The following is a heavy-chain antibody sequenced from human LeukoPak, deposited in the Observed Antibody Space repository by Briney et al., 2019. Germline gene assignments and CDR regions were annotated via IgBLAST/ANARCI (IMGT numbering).Heavy chain of an antibody. CDR2: ISSSSSYI. CDR3: ARVRITYGRVTPRGGYFDY. V-gene: IGHV3-21*01. CDR1: GFTFSSYS. J-gene: IGHJ4*02. D-gene: IGHD3-16*01. Sequence: GGSLRLSYAVSGFTFSSYSMNWVRQAPGKGLEWVSSISSSSSYIYYADSVKGRFTISRDNAKNSLYLQMNSLRAEDTAVYYCARVRITYGRVTPRGGYFDYWGQGTLVTVSS.